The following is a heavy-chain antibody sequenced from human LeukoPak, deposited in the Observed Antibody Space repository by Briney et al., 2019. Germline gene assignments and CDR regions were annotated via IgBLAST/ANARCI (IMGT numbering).Heavy chain of an antibody. CDR3: AKELLRYFD. D-gene: IGHD3-9*01. CDR1: GFTFSSYA. Sequence: GGSLRLSCAASGFTFSSYAMTWVRQAPGKGLEWVSAISGSAVSTYYADSVKGRFTISRDNSKYTLYLQMNTLRAEDTAVYYCAKELLRYFDWGQGTLVTVSS. J-gene: IGHJ4*02. CDR2: ISGSAVST. V-gene: IGHV3-23*01.